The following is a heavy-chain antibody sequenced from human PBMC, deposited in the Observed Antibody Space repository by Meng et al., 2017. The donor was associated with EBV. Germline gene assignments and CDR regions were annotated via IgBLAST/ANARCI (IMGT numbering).Heavy chain of an antibody. Sequence: QVQLVQSAAVVNKPGSSVKVSCKTSGGPFRYDAISWVRQAPGQGLEWLGGFLPRLGAPNYAQKFHGRVKITADESTSTHYMDLSSLRSEDTAIYYCASESGRGYTPDYWGQGTLVTVSS. D-gene: IGHD3-10*01. V-gene: IGHV1-69*01. CDR1: GGPFRYDA. CDR2: FLPRLGAP. CDR3: ASESGRGYTPDY. J-gene: IGHJ4*02.